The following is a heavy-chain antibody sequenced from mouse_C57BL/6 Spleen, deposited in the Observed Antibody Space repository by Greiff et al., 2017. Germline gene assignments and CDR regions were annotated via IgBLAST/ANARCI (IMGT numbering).Heavy chain of an antibody. V-gene: IGHV1-80*01. CDR3: PRGMVTTECAY. D-gene: IGHD2-2*01. J-gene: IGHJ3*01. CDR2: IYPGDGDT. Sequence: QVQLQQSGAELVKPGASVKISCKASGYAFSSYWMNWVKQRPGKGLEWIGQIYPGDGDTNYNGKFKGKATLTADKSSSTAYMQLSSLTSEDSAVYCCPRGMVTTECAYWGQGTLVTVSA. CDR1: GYAFSSYW.